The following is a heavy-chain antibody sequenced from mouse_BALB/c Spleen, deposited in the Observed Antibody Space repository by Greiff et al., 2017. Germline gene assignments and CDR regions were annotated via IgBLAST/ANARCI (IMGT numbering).Heavy chain of an antibody. CDR2: ISSGSSTI. J-gene: IGHJ2*01. CDR3: ATNYYGSSGGYFDY. D-gene: IGHD1-1*01. CDR1: GFTFSSFG. V-gene: IGHV5-17*02. Sequence: EVQGVESGGGLVQPGGSRKLSCAASGFTFSSFGMHWVRQAPEKGLEWVAYISSGSSTIYYADTVKGRFTISRDNPKNTLFLQMTSLRSEDTAMYYCATNYYGSSGGYFDYWGQGTTLTVSS.